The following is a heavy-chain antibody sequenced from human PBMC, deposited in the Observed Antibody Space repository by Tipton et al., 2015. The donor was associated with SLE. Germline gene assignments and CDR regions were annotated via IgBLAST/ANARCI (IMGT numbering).Heavy chain of an antibody. CDR1: GGSFSGYY. CDR2: INHSGST. J-gene: IGHJ5*02. Sequence: TLSLTCAVYGGSFSGYYWSWIRQPPGKGLEWIGEINHSGSTNYNPSLKSRVTISVDTSKNQFSLQMRSLTAADTAVYYCARSEVVPARNWFDPWGQGTLVTVSS. D-gene: IGHD2-2*01. V-gene: IGHV4-34*01. CDR3: ARSEVVPARNWFDP.